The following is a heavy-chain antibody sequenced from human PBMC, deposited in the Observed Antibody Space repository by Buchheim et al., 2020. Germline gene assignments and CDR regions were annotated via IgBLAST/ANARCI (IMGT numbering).Heavy chain of an antibody. V-gene: IGHV3-7*01. Sequence: EVQLVESGGGLVQPGGSLRLSCAASGFTFSSYWMSWVRQAPGKGLEWVANIKQDGSEKYYVDSVKGRSTISRDNAKNSLYLQMNSLRAEDTAVYYCARDSLRWSQESWYFDLWGRGTL. D-gene: IGHD4-23*01. CDR3: ARDSLRWSQESWYFDL. CDR2: IKQDGSEK. J-gene: IGHJ2*01. CDR1: GFTFSSYW.